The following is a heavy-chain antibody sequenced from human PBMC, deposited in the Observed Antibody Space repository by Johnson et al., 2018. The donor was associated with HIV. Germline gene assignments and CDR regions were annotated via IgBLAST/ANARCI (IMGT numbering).Heavy chain of an antibody. V-gene: IGHV3-48*04. Sequence: VQLVESGGDVVQPGRSLRLSCAASRFIFSTSGMHWVRQAPGKGLEWVSYISNSGSTIYYKDSVKGRFTISRDNAKNSLYLQMNSLRAEDTAVYYCAKGLGGAFDIWGQGTMVTVSS. CDR3: AKGLGGAFDI. D-gene: IGHD3-16*01. CDR2: ISNSGSTI. CDR1: RFIFSTSG. J-gene: IGHJ3*02.